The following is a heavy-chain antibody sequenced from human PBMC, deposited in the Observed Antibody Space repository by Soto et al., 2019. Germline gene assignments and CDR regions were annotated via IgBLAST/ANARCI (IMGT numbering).Heavy chain of an antibody. J-gene: IGHJ6*02. V-gene: IGHV1-3*01. CDR1: GYSFTAFA. CDR2: INAGNYET. D-gene: IGHD6-6*01. CDR3: ARGSVFREYGMDV. Sequence: QVQLVQSGAAVEKPGASVKVSCKASGYSFTAFAVHWVRQAPGQRPEWLGWINAGNYETKYSPKFQGRVTITTDTSAYTAYMQLNSLGSEDTAVYHCARGSVFREYGMDVWGQGTTVIVSS.